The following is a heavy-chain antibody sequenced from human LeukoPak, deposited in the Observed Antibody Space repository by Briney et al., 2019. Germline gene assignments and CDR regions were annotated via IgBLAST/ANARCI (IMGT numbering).Heavy chain of an antibody. J-gene: IGHJ4*02. CDR3: ARGARRGIAAAGRGPQFDY. CDR2: IYYSGST. CDR1: GGSISSYY. V-gene: IGHV4-59*12. Sequence: SETLSLTCTVSGGSISSYYWSWIRQPPGKGLEWIGYIYYSGSTNYNPSLKSRVTISVDTSKNQFSLKLSSVTAADTAVYYCARGARRGIAAAGRGPQFDYWGQGTLVTVSP. D-gene: IGHD6-13*01.